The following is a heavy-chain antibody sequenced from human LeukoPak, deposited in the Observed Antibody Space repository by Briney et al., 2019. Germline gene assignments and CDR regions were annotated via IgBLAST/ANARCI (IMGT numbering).Heavy chain of an antibody. D-gene: IGHD5-24*01. CDR3: ARWQDGYDYRGLDF. Sequence: PSETLSLTCVLSGASITTTHWRTWVRQPPGTGLEWIGDIYHSGDTNYSPSLKSRVTISIDKSKNHFSLSLKSVTAADTAVYYCARWQDGYDYRGLDFWGQGALVTVSS. CDR2: IYHSGDT. CDR1: GASITTTHW. J-gene: IGHJ4*02. V-gene: IGHV4/OR15-8*02.